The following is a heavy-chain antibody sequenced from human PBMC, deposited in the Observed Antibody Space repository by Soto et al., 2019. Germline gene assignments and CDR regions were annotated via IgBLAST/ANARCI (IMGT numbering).Heavy chain of an antibody. J-gene: IGHJ4*02. CDR3: GRYPEGSLWFEERTPLFDY. Sequence: QVQLVQSGAEVKKPGASVKVSCKASGYTFTSYGISWVRQAPGQGLEWMGWISAYNGNTNYAQKLQGRVTMTTDTSKSIVYTEPRSLRSDDTAVYYCGRYPEGSLWFEERTPLFDYWGQGTLVTVSS. CDR1: GYTFTSYG. CDR2: ISAYNGNT. D-gene: IGHD3-10*01. V-gene: IGHV1-18*01.